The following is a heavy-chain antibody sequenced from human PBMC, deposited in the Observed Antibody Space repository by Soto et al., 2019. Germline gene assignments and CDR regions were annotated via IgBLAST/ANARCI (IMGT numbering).Heavy chain of an antibody. J-gene: IGHJ5*02. Sequence: SETLSLTCTVSGGSISSYYWSWIRQPPGKGLEWIGYIYYSGSTNYNPSLKSRVTISVDTSKNQFSLKLSSVTAADTAVYYCARVPGEEAPEMYTAMVEGSWFDPWGQGTLVTVSS. D-gene: IGHD5-18*01. V-gene: IGHV4-59*01. CDR2: IYYSGST. CDR1: GGSISSYY. CDR3: ARVPGEEAPEMYTAMVEGSWFDP.